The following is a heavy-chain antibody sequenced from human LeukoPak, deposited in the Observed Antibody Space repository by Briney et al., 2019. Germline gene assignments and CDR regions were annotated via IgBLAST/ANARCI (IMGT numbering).Heavy chain of an antibody. D-gene: IGHD1-26*01. J-gene: IGHJ3*02. CDR1: GFIFSGNW. Sequence: GGSLRLSCAASGFIFSGNWMSWVRQAPGRGLEWVANIKQDGSETYYADSVKGRFTISRDNAKRSLYLQMNSLRAEDTAVYYCARDGELGSPADAFDIWGQGTMVTVSS. CDR2: IKQDGSET. V-gene: IGHV3-7*01. CDR3: ARDGELGSPADAFDI.